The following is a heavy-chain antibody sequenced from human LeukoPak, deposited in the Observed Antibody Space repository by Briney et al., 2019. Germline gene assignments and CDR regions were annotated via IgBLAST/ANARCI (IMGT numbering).Heavy chain of an antibody. Sequence: SETLSLTCTVSGGSFSSGTYYWSWIRQPPGKGLERIGYVYYSGSTNYNPSLKSRVTMSIDTSKNQFSLKLSSVTAADTAVYYCARGQYYDSGGYYYFDYWGQGTLVTVSS. V-gene: IGHV4-61*01. CDR2: VYYSGST. CDR3: ARGQYYDSGGYYYFDY. J-gene: IGHJ4*02. D-gene: IGHD3-22*01. CDR1: GGSFSSGTYY.